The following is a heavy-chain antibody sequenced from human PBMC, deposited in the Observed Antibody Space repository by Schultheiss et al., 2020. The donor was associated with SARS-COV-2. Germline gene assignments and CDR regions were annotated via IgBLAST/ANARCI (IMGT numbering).Heavy chain of an antibody. D-gene: IGHD6-19*01. V-gene: IGHV3-33*01. J-gene: IGHJ2*01. CDR2: IWYDGSNQ. Sequence: GESLKISCAASGFTFSRHGMHWVRQAPGKGLEWVAVIWYDGSNQYYADSVKGRFTISRENAKNSLYLQMNSLRAGDTAVYYCARGGSGWFREGTHPDWYFYLWGRGTLVTVSS. CDR3: ARGGSGWFREGTHPDWYFYL. CDR1: GFTFSRHG.